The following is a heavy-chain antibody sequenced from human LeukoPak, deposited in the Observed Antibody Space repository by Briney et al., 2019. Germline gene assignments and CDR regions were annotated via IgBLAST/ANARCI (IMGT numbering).Heavy chain of an antibody. CDR3: ARDRSSGWYVVDY. V-gene: IGHV4-39*07. D-gene: IGHD6-19*01. CDR2: IFYSGST. CDR1: SGSISTSNYY. Sequence: ETLSLTCTVSSGSISTSNYYWGWVRQPPGKALEWIGNIFYSGSTYYSPSLKSRVTISLDTSRNQFSLKLNSVTAADTAVYYCARDRSSGWYVVDYWGQGTLVTVSS. J-gene: IGHJ4*02.